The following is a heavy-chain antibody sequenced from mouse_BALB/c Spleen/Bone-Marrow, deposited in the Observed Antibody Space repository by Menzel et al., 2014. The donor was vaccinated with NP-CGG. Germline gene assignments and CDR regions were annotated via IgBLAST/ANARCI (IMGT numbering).Heavy chain of an antibody. D-gene: IGHD1-1*02. CDR1: GYTFXSDW. V-gene: IGHV1-9*01. CDR2: ILPGSGST. J-gene: IGHJ4*01. CDR3: ATGGSPMDY. Sequence: VQVVESGAELMKPGASVKISCKATGYTFXSDWIEWVKQRPGHGLEWIGEILPGSGSTNYNEKFKGKATFTADTSSNTAYMRLSSLTSEDSAVYYCATGGSPMDYWGQGTSVTVSS.